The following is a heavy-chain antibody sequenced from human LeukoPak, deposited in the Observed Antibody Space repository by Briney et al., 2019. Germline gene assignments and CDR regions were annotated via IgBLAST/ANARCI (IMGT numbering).Heavy chain of an antibody. CDR1: GGSMSSHY. J-gene: IGHJ5*02. CDR2: IYYSGYT. CDR3: ARRKQEGWFDP. Sequence: ASETLSLTCTVAGGSMSSHYWSWIRQPPGKGLEWIGYIYYSGYTNYNPSLKSRVTISVDTSKNQFSLKLSSVTATDTAVYYCARRKQEGWFDPWGQGTLVTVSS. V-gene: IGHV4-59*08.